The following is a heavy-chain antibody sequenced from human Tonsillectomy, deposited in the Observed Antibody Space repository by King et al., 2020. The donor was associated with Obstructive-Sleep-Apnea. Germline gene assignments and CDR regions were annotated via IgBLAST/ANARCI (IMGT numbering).Heavy chain of an antibody. CDR3: AREGGRCVGVRGYSYYGMDV. Sequence: VQLVESGGGLVQPGGSLRLSCAASGFTVSSNYMSWVRQAPGKGLEWVSVIYSGGSTYYADSVKGRFTISRHNSKNTLYLQMNSLRAEDTAVYYCAREGGRCVGVRGYSYYGMDVWGQGTTVTVSS. CDR1: GFTVSSNY. CDR2: IYSGGST. V-gene: IGHV3-53*04. D-gene: IGHD3-10*01. J-gene: IGHJ6*02.